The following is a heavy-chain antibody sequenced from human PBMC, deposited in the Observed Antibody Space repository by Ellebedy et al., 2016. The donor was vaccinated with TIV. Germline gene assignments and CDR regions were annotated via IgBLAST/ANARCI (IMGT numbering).Heavy chain of an antibody. D-gene: IGHD4-23*01. CDR1: GYTFTGSY. CDR2: INPNTGET. V-gene: IGHV1-2*02. Sequence: AASVKVSCKASGYTFTGSYMHWVRQAPGQGLEWMGWINPNTGETMYAQKFQGRVTLTRDTSSSTAYMALTSLRSDDTAIYYCARTYGGNIYNWFASWGQGALVTVSS. J-gene: IGHJ5*01. CDR3: ARTYGGNIYNWFAS.